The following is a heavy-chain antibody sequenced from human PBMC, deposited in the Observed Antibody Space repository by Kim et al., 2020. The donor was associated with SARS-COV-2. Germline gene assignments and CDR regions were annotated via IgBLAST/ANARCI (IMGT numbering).Heavy chain of an antibody. CDR3: ARDYGGRFAHYYYYGMDV. V-gene: IGHV4-30-2*05. J-gene: IGHJ6*02. Sequence: KSRGTISVDTSKNQFSLKLSSVTAADTAVYYCARDYGGRFAHYYYYGMDVWGQGTTVTVSS. D-gene: IGHD1-26*01.